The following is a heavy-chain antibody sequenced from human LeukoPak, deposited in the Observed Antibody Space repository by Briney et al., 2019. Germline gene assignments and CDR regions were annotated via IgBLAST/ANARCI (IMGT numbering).Heavy chain of an antibody. CDR1: GFTFSSYS. CDR3: ARDTVEAAGSFDY. CDR2: ISSSSSYI. D-gene: IGHD6-25*01. J-gene: IGHJ4*02. V-gene: IGHV3-21*01. Sequence: PGGSLRLSCAASGFTFSSYSMNWVRQAPGKGLEWVSSISSSSSYIYYADSVKGRFTISRDNAKNSLYLQMNSLRAEDTAMYYCARDTVEAAGSFDYWGQGTLVTVSS.